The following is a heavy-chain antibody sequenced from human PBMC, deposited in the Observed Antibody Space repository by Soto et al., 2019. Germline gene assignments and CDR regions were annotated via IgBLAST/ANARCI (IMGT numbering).Heavy chain of an antibody. CDR1: GGLFSSFA. CDR2: IIPVFNTA. Sequence: QEPLVQSGPEVKKPGSSVKVSCKDSGGLFSSFAISWVRQAPGQGLEWLGGIIPVFNTANYAEKFQDRVTITADESTNTAYMELTSLTSGDTAMYYCARGGGPYVWFNEFWGQGTLVTVSS. D-gene: IGHD3-16*01. V-gene: IGHV1-69*01. J-gene: IGHJ4*02. CDR3: ARGGGPYVWFNEF.